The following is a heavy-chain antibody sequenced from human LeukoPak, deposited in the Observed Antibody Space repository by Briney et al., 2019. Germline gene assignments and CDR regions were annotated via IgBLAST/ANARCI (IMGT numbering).Heavy chain of an antibody. Sequence: PSETLSLTCAVYGGSFSGYYWSWIRQPPGKGLEWIGEINHSGSTNYNPSLKSRVTISVDTSKNQFSLKLSSVTAADTAVYYCARGRRPFYGDCVRPTWSRRSRAFDIWGQGTMVTVSS. CDR2: INHSGST. D-gene: IGHD4-17*01. J-gene: IGHJ3*02. CDR1: GGSFSGYY. CDR3: ARGRRPFYGDCVRPTWSRRSRAFDI. V-gene: IGHV4-34*01.